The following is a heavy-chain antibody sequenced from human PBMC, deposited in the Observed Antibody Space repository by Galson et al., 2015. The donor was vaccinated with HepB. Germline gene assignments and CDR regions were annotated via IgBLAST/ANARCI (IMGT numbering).Heavy chain of an antibody. J-gene: IGHJ5*02. V-gene: IGHV4-34*01. CDR1: GGSFSGYY. CDR3: ARAFRGYSSSWYNHGGRWFDP. D-gene: IGHD6-13*01. CDR2: INHSGST. Sequence: TLSLTCAVYGGSFSGYYWGWIRQPPGKGLEWIGEINHSGSTNYNPSLKSRVTISVDTSKNQFSLKLSSVTAADTAVYYCARAFRGYSSSWYNHGGRWFDPWGQGTLVTVSS.